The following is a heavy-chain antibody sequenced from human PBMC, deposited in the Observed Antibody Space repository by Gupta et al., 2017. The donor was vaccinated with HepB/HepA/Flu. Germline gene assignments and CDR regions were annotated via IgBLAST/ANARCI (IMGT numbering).Heavy chain of an antibody. CDR3: ALPIYGGLVGY. Sequence: EVQLVESGGGLVQPGGSLRLSCAASGFTFSSYEMNWVRQAPGKGLEWVSYISSSGSTIYYADSVKGRFTISRDNAKNSLYLQMNSLRAEDTAVYYCALPIYGGLVGYWGQGTLVTVSS. J-gene: IGHJ4*02. CDR1: GFTFSSYE. V-gene: IGHV3-48*03. CDR2: ISSSGSTI. D-gene: IGHD4-17*01.